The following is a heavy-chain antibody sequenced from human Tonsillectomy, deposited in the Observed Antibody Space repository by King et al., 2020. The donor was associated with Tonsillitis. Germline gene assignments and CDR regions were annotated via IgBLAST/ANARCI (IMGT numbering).Heavy chain of an antibody. CDR1: GFTFDDYA. D-gene: IGHD2/OR15-2a*01. V-gene: IGHV3-9*01. CDR2: ISWNSGSI. Sequence: VQLVESGGGLVQPGRSLRLSCAASGFTFDDYAMHWVRQVSGKGLEWVSGISWNSGSIDYADSVKGRFTISRDNAKNSLYLQMNSLRAEDTAFYYCAKEITVQTPPTLYFDYWVQGTLVTVSS. CDR3: AKEITVQTPPTLYFDY. J-gene: IGHJ4*02.